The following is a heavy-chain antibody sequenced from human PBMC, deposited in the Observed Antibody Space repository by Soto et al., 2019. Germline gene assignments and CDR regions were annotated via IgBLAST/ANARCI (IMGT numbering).Heavy chain of an antibody. CDR2: ISYDSTKT. Sequence: GGSLRLSCAASGFTFNSYGMHWVRQGPGNGLEWVAFISYDSTKTYYADSVKGRFTISRDNSNRALYVQMNSLTGEDTAVYYCARTRSAWSDFHYYSLDVWGQGTTVTVSS. CDR3: ARTRSAWSDFHYYSLDV. D-gene: IGHD1-26*01. V-gene: IGHV3-30*03. J-gene: IGHJ6*02. CDR1: GFTFNSYG.